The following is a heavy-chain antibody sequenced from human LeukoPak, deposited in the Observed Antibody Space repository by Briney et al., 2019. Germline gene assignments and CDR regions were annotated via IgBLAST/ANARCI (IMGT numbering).Heavy chain of an antibody. D-gene: IGHD4-17*01. CDR3: AKGGPFTITRYGVLDY. Sequence: GGSLRLSCAASGFTFSSYGMHWVRQAPGKGLEWVAVISYDGSNKYYADSVKGRFTISRDNSKNTLYLQMSSLRAEDTAVYYCAKGGPFTITRYGVLDYWGQGTLVTVSS. J-gene: IGHJ4*02. V-gene: IGHV3-30*18. CDR1: GFTFSSYG. CDR2: ISYDGSNK.